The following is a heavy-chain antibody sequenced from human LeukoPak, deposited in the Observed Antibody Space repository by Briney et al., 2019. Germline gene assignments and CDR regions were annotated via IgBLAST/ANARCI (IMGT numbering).Heavy chain of an antibody. J-gene: IGHJ4*02. V-gene: IGHV3-48*03. D-gene: IGHD3-22*01. Sequence: GETLRLSCAASGFTFSSYEMNWVRQAPGKGLEWVSYISSSGSTIYYEDSVKGRFTISRHNANNSQYLQMNSLRAEDNAVYYCSRDPRGPNEYDNSARDTFDYWGQGTLVTVSS. CDR2: ISSSGSTI. CDR3: SRDPRGPNEYDNSARDTFDY. CDR1: GFTFSSYE.